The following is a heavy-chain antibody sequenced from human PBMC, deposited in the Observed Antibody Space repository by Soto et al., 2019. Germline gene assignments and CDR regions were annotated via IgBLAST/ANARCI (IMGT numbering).Heavy chain of an antibody. CDR1: GGSISSYY. J-gene: IGHJ4*02. CDR3: ARGSTGYSSSWYRY. V-gene: IGHV4-59*08. Sequence: QVQLQESGPGLVKPSETLSLTCTVSGGSISSYYWSWIRQPPGKGLEWIGYIYNSGSTNYNPSLKSRVTISVDTSQNQFSLKLSSVTAADTAVYYCARGSTGYSSSWYRYWGQGTLVTVSS. D-gene: IGHD6-13*01. CDR2: IYNSGST.